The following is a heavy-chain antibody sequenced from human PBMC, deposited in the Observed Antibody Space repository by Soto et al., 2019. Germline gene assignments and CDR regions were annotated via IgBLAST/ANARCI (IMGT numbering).Heavy chain of an antibody. Sequence: QVQLVQSGAEVKKPGSSVTVSCKASGGTFGNSAISWVRQAPEQGFEWMGGIIPIFSTPDYAQKFQGRVTITADESTTTAYMELTSLKAEDTAVYYCARDKDRQQLGGNYYYGIDVWGQGTTVTVSS. J-gene: IGHJ6*02. CDR1: GGTFGNSA. CDR3: ARDKDRQQLGGNYYYGIDV. D-gene: IGHD2-15*01. V-gene: IGHV1-69*12. CDR2: IIPIFSTP.